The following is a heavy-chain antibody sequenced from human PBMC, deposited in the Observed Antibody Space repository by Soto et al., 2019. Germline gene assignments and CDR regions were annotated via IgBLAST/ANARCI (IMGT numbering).Heavy chain of an antibody. J-gene: IGHJ3*01. CDR2: IWYDGSNK. CDR3: ARDLVARHDAFDV. D-gene: IGHD3-16*01. V-gene: IGHV3-33*01. CDR1: GFTFSTYG. Sequence: QVQLVESGGGVVQPGRSLRLSCAASGFTFSTYGMHWVRQAPGKGLEWVAVIWYDGSNKYYADSVKGRFTISRDNSKNTLYLQLNSLRAEDTAVYYWARDLVARHDAFDVWGQGTMVTVSS.